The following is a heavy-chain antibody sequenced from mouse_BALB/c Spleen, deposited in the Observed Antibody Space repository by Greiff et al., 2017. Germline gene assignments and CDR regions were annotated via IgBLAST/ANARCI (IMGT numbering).Heavy chain of an antibody. D-gene: IGHD4-1*01. CDR1: GFTFSSFG. J-gene: IGHJ2*01. CDR2: ISSGSSTI. Sequence: EVKLMESGGGLVQPGGSRKLSCAASGFTFSSFGMHWVRQAPEKGLEWVAYISSGSSTIYYADTVKGRFTISRDNPKNTLFLQMTSLRSEDTAMYYCASRLTGYFDYWGQGTTLTVSS. CDR3: ASRLTGYFDY. V-gene: IGHV5-17*02.